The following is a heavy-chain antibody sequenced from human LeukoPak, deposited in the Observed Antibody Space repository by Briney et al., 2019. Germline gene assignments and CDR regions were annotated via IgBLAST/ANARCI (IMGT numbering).Heavy chain of an antibody. CDR1: GYTFTGYY. D-gene: IGHD1-26*01. V-gene: IGHV1-2*02. CDR2: IHPNSGGT. CDR3: ARDPVTGGSYPDY. Sequence: ASVKVSCKASGYTFTGYYLHWVRQAPGQGLEWMGWIHPNSGGTNYAQKFRGRVTMTTDTSTSTAYMELRSLRSDDTAVYYCARDPVTGGSYPDYWGQGTLVTVSS. J-gene: IGHJ4*02.